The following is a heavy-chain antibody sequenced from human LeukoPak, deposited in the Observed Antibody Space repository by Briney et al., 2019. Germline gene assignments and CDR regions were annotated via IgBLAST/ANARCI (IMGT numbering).Heavy chain of an antibody. CDR1: GGSITSVGYY. CDR3: ARATSSSWYWGTYFDY. D-gene: IGHD6-13*01. V-gene: IGHV4-61*02. J-gene: IGHJ4*02. Sequence: SETLSLTCTVSGGSITSVGYYWSWIRQPAGKGLEWIGRIYTSGSTNYNPSLKSRVTISVDTSKNQFSLKLSSVTAADTAVYYCARATSSSWYWGTYFDYWGQGTLVTVSS. CDR2: IYTSGST.